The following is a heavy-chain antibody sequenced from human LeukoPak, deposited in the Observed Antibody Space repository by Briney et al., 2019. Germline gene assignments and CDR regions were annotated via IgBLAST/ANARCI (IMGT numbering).Heavy chain of an antibody. V-gene: IGHV1-2*02. CDR1: GYTFTGYY. CDR3: ARYLGYCSGGSCYRFDLALRYYFDY. CDR2: INPNSGGT. Sequence: ASVEVSCKASGYTFTGYYMHWVRQAPGQGLEWMGWINPNSGGTNYAQKFQGRVTMTRDTSISTAYMELSRLRSDDTAVYYCARYLGYCSGGSCYRFDLALRYYFDYWGQGTLVTVSS. D-gene: IGHD2-15*01. J-gene: IGHJ4*02.